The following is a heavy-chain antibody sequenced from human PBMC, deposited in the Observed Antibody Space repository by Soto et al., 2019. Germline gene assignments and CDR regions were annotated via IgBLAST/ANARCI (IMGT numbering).Heavy chain of an antibody. V-gene: IGHV3-23*01. Sequence: GSLRLCCAAAGLSFSSYAMSWVRQAPGKGLEWVSAISGSGGSTYYEDSVKGRFTISRDNSKNTLYLQMNSLRAEDTAVYYCAKDLGITTVAYYYGMEVWGQGTTVTVSS. D-gene: IGHD4-17*01. CDR2: ISGSGGST. CDR1: GLSFSSYA. CDR3: AKDLGITTVAYYYGMEV. J-gene: IGHJ6*02.